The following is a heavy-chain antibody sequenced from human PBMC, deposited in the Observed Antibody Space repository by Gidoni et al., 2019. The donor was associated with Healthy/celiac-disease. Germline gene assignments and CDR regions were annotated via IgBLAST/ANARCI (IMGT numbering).Heavy chain of an antibody. V-gene: IGHV3-9*01. CDR2: ISWNSGSI. D-gene: IGHD3-22*01. CDR1: GFPFDDYA. Sequence: EVQLVESGGGLVQPGRSLSLSCAASGFPFDDYAMHWVRQAPGKGLEWVSGISWNSGSIGYADSVKGRFTISRDNAKNSLYLQMNSLRAEDTAFYYCTKETGLVIRYFDYWGQGTLVTVSS. J-gene: IGHJ4*02. CDR3: TKETGLVIRYFDY.